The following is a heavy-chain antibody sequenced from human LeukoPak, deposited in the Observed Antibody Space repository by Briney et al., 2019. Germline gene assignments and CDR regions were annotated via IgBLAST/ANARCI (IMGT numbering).Heavy chain of an antibody. J-gene: IGHJ4*02. D-gene: IGHD3-3*01. CDR2: INHSGGT. V-gene: IGHV4-34*01. CDR1: GGSFSGYY. Sequence: PSETLSLTCVVSGGSFSGYYWRWIRHPPGKGLEWIGEINHSGGTNYNPSLKSRVTISVDTSKNQFSLKLSSVTAADTAVYYCARGQAYYDFWSGYYFSFDYWGQGTLVTVSS. CDR3: ARGQAYYDFWSGYYFSFDY.